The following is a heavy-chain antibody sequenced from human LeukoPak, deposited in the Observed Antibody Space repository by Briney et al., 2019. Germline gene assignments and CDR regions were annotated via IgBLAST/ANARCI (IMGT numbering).Heavy chain of an antibody. CDR1: GFSISSDYY. V-gene: IGHV4-38-2*02. CDR2: IYYSGST. D-gene: IGHD5-18*01. J-gene: IGHJ4*02. Sequence: PSGTLSLTCNVFGFSISSDYYWGWIRQPPGKGLEWIGSIYYSGSTYYNPSLKSRGTIAVDTSKNQFSLKLNSVTAADTAVYYCARADIAVGPFDYWGQGTLVTVSS. CDR3: ARADIAVGPFDY.